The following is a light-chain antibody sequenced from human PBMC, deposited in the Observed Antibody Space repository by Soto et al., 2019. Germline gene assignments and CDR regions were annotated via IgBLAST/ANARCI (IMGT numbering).Light chain of an antibody. CDR1: LSIGRY. CDR2: AAS. V-gene: IGKV1-39*01. J-gene: IGKJ3*01. Sequence: DIQMAQSPPSLSASVGDRVTITCRASLSIGRYLNWYQQKPGKAPKLLIYAASTLQTGVPSRFSGSASGTEFTLTINGLQPEDFATYSCQQTDRTPFTFGPGTKVDI. CDR3: QQTDRTPFT.